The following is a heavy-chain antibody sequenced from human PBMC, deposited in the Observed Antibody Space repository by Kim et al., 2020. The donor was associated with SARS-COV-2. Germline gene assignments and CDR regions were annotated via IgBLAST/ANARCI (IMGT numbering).Heavy chain of an antibody. J-gene: IGHJ4*02. CDR3: ARDKPAVGVPAAPPFDY. CDR2: INTSGST. CDR1: GGSISSYD. Sequence: SETLSLTCTVSGGSISSYDWSWIRQPAGKGLEWIGRINTSGSTNYNPSLKSRVTVSVDTSKNQFSLKLSSVTAADTAVYYCARDKPAVGVPAAPPFDYWGQGILVTVSS. D-gene: IGHD2-2*01. V-gene: IGHV4-4*07.